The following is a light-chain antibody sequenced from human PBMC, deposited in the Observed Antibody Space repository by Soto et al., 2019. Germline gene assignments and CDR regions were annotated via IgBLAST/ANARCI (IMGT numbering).Light chain of an antibody. Sequence: DIQMTQSPSTLSGSVGDRVTITCRASQSINSWLAWYQQKPGKAPKLLIYEVSSLQSGVPSRFGGSGSGTEFTLTISTLQPDDFATYYCQHYNSYSEAFGQGTKVDIK. CDR1: QSINSW. V-gene: IGKV1-5*01. CDR3: QHYNSYSEA. J-gene: IGKJ1*01. CDR2: EVS.